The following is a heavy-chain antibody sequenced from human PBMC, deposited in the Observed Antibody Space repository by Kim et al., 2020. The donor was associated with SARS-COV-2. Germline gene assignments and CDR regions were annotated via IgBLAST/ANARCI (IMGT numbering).Heavy chain of an antibody. D-gene: IGHD3-10*01. V-gene: IGHV3-30*03. J-gene: IGHJ4*02. CDR3: ARGANCYGSGSYLDY. CDR1: GFTFTNYA. Sequence: GGSLRLSCAASGFTFTNYAMHWVRQAPGKGLEWMAVMTYDGSNEYYADSVKGRFTISRDNSNNTLYLQMNSLRAEDTAVYYCARGANCYGSGSYLDYWGQGTLVTVSS. CDR2: MTYDGSNE.